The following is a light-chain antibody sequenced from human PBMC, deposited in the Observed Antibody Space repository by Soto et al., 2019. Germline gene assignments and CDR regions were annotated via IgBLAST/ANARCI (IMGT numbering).Light chain of an antibody. V-gene: IGLV2-23*02. CDR3: CSYAGNSTQSYV. CDR2: EVS. CDR1: NSDVGSYNL. J-gene: IGLJ1*01. Sequence: QSVLTQPASVSGSPGQSITISCTGTNSDVGSYNLVSWYQQHPGKAPKVIIYEVSERPSGVSDRFSGSKSGNTASLMISGLQAEDEADYYCCSYAGNSTQSYVFGSGTKVTDL.